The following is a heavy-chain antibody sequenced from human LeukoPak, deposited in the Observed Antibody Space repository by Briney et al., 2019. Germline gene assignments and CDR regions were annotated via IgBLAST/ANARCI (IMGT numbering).Heavy chain of an antibody. Sequence: TGGSLRLSCAASGLTFSSYGIHWVRQAPGKGLEWVAFIRYDGSNKYHADSVKGRFTISRDNSKNTVYLQMNSLRAEDAAVYYCAKAPVTSCRGAYCYPFDYWGQGTLVTVSS. D-gene: IGHD2-21*01. V-gene: IGHV3-30*02. CDR1: GLTFSSYG. CDR3: AKAPVTSCRGAYCYPFDY. J-gene: IGHJ4*02. CDR2: IRYDGSNK.